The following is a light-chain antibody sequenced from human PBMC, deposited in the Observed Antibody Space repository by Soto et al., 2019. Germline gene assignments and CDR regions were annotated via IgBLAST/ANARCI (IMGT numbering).Light chain of an antibody. J-gene: IGKJ4*01. V-gene: IGKV1-6*01. Sequence: AIQMTQSPSSLSASVGDRVTITCRASQGIRNDLGWYQQKPGKAPKLLIYAASSLQSGVPSRFSGSGSGTDFTLTISSLQPEDFATYYCQQSYSTLTFGGGTKVDIK. CDR2: AAS. CDR3: QQSYSTLT. CDR1: QGIRND.